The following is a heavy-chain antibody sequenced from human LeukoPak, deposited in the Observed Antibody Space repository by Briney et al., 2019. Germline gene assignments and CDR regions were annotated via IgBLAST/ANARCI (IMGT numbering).Heavy chain of an antibody. Sequence: GGSLRLSCAASGFTFSNYAMTWVRQAPGKGLEWVSTISGSGGDTYYADSVKGRFTVSRDNSRNTLYLQMNSLRAEDTAVYYCARAGLMVRGVYNWFDPWGQGTLVTVSS. J-gene: IGHJ5*02. CDR2: ISGSGGDT. CDR3: ARAGLMVRGVYNWFDP. D-gene: IGHD3-10*01. V-gene: IGHV3-23*01. CDR1: GFTFSNYA.